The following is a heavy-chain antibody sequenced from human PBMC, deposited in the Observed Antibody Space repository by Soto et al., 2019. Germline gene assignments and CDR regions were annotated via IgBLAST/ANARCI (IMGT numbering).Heavy chain of an antibody. J-gene: IGHJ4*02. D-gene: IGHD2-2*01. CDR3: AKDRGCSSTSCYSHYFDY. CDR2: ISTSSSYI. CDR1: GFTFSSYS. Sequence: PGGSLRLSCAASGFTFSSYSMNWVRQAPGKGLEWVSSISTSSSYIHYADSVKGRFTISRDNSKNTLYLQMNSLRAEDTAVYYCAKDRGCSSTSCYSHYFDYWGQGTLVTVSS. V-gene: IGHV3-21*04.